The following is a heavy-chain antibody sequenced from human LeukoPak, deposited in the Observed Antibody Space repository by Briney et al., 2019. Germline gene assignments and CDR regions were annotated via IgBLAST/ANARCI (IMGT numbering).Heavy chain of an antibody. CDR2: IVVGSGKT. CDR3: AAPSRLQLDY. Sequence: ASVTHSRTASGFTFPSSAVQWVRQARGQRLEWIGWIVVGSGKTNYAQKFQERVTITRDMSTSTAYMELSSLRSEDTAVYYCAAPSRLQLDYWGQGTLVTVSS. D-gene: IGHD5-24*01. J-gene: IGHJ4*02. CDR1: GFTFPSSA. V-gene: IGHV1-58*01.